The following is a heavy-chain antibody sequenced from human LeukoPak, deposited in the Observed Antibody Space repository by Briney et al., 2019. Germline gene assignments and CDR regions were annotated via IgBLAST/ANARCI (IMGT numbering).Heavy chain of an antibody. CDR3: ARDRLTSGSYFFDY. Sequence: GGSLRLSCAASAFTFSDYSMNCVRQAPGKGLEWISYISGRSSTIYYADSVRGRFTISRDNAKNSMYLQMNSLRAEDTAVYYCARDRLTSGSYFFDYWGQGTLVTVSS. V-gene: IGHV3-48*01. CDR2: ISGRSSTI. D-gene: IGHD1-26*01. J-gene: IGHJ4*02. CDR1: AFTFSDYS.